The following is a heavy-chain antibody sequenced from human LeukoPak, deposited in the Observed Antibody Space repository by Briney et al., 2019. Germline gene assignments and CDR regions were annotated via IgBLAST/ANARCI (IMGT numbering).Heavy chain of an antibody. CDR3: AKDRFSSPMIVVVVAATIGNIDY. V-gene: IGHV3-30*18. CDR1: GFTFSSYG. CDR2: ISYDGSNK. Sequence: PGGSLRLSCAASGFTFSSYGMHWVRQAPGKGLEWVAVISYDGSNKYYADSVKGRFTISRDNSKNTLYLQMNSLRAEDAAVYYCAKDRFSSPMIVVVVAATIGNIDYWGQGTLVTVSS. J-gene: IGHJ4*02. D-gene: IGHD2-15*01.